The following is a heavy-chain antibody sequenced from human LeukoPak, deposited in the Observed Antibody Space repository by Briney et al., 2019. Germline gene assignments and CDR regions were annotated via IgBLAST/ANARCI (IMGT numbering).Heavy chain of an antibody. J-gene: IGHJ4*02. D-gene: IGHD7-27*01. CDR3: ARDRRQVEGRGKLTGDVPGY. CDR2: LGASNGNT. CDR1: GNPFPTFG. Sequence: GASVKVSSKVLGNPFPTFGITWWQRALGQGLKGWDWLGASNGNTNYAQKLQGRVTMTTDTSTSTAYMELRSLRSDDTAVYYCARDRRQVEGRGKLTGDVPGYWGQGTLVTVSS. V-gene: IGHV1-18*01.